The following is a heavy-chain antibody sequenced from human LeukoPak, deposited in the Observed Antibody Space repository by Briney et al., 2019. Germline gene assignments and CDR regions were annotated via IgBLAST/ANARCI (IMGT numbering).Heavy chain of an antibody. CDR2: IIPIFGTA. CDR1: GGTFSSYA. J-gene: IGHJ4*02. V-gene: IGHV1-69*05. CDR3: ARGENFWSGLWYY. Sequence: GSSVKVSCKASGGTFSSYAISWVRQAPGQGLEWMGGIIPIFGTANYAQKFQGRVTITTDESTSTAYMELSSLRSDDTAVYYCARGENFWSGLWYYWGQGTLVTVSS. D-gene: IGHD3-3*01.